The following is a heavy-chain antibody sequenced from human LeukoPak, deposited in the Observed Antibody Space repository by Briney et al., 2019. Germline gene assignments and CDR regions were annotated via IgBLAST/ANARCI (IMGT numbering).Heavy chain of an antibody. CDR2: IIPNGGST. D-gene: IGHD1-26*01. CDR3: ARTVGSYFDY. CDR1: GYTFTNHY. J-gene: IGHJ4*02. Sequence: GASMKVSCKASGYTFTNHYIHWMRQAPGQGLEWMGIIIPNGGSTSYAQNFQGRVTVTRDTSTSTVYMELSSLRSEDTAVYYCARTVGSYFDYWGQGTLVTVSS. V-gene: IGHV1-46*01.